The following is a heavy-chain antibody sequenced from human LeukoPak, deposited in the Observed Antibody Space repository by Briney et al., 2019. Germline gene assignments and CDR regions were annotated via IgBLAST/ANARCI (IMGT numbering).Heavy chain of an antibody. CDR3: ARDGSIAPSSLSYYGMDV. D-gene: IGHD6-6*01. CDR1: GFTFSSYS. Sequence: GGSLRLPCAASGFTFSSYSMTWVRQAPGKGLEWVSSISSSSSCIYYADSVKGRFTISRDNAKNSLYLPMNSLRAEDTAVYYCARDGSIAPSSLSYYGMDVWGQGTTVTVSS. J-gene: IGHJ6*02. V-gene: IGHV3-21*01. CDR2: ISSSSSCI.